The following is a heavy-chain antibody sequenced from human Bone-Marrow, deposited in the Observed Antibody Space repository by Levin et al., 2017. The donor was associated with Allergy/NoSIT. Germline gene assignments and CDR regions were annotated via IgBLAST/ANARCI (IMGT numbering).Heavy chain of an antibody. CDR1: GFTFSSYP. CDR2: IWYDGSNK. V-gene: IGHV3-33*01. J-gene: IGHJ4*02. Sequence: GESLKISCAASGFTFSSYPMHWVRQAPGKGLDRVAVIWYDGSNKHYADSVKGRFTISRDNSKNTLYLQMNSLRAEDTAIYYCARDHPTAMDYWGQGTLVTVSS. CDR3: ARDHPTAMDY.